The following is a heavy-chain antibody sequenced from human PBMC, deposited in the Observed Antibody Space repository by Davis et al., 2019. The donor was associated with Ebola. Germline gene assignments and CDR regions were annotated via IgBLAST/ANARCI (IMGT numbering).Heavy chain of an antibody. V-gene: IGHV1-3*01. CDR3: ARGTDILLVVGDDFDY. CDR1: GYSFTTFA. D-gene: IGHD2-8*02. J-gene: IGHJ4*02. CDR2: INPGNGNT. Sequence: ASVKVSCKASGYSFTTFALHWVRQAPGQRLEWMGWINPGNGNTKYSRKFQGRVTITRDTSASTAYMDLSSLRSEDTAVYYCARGTDILLVVGDDFDYWGQGTLVTVSS.